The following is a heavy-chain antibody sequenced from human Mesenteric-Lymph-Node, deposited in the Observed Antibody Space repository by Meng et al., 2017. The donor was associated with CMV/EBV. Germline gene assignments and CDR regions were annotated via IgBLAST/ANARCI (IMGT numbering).Heavy chain of an antibody. Sequence: ASVKVSCKASGYTFTSYDINWVRQATGQGLEWMGWMNPNSGNTGYAQKFQGRVTMTRNTSISTAYMELSSLRSEDTAVYYCARGMGISHYYYYAFDVWGQGTTVTVSS. J-gene: IGHJ6*02. V-gene: IGHV1-8*01. CDR2: MNPNSGNT. CDR3: ARGMGISHYYYYAFDV. D-gene: IGHD7-27*01. CDR1: GYTFTSYD.